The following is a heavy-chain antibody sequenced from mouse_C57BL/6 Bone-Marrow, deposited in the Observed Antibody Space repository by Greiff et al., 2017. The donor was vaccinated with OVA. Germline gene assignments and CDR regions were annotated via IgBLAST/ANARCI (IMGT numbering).Heavy chain of an antibody. CDR1: GYTFTSYW. J-gene: IGHJ3*01. V-gene: IGHV1-50*01. Sequence: QVQLQQPGAELVKPGASVKLSCKASGYTFTSYWMQWVKQRPGQGLEWIGEIDPSDTYTNYNQKVKGKATLTVDTSSSTAYMQLSSLTAEDSAVYYCARGGYDSWFAYWGQGTLVTVSA. CDR2: IDPSDTYT. D-gene: IGHD2-2*01. CDR3: ARGGYDSWFAY.